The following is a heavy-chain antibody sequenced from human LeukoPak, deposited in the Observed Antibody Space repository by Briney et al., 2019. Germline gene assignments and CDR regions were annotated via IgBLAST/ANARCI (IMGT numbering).Heavy chain of an antibody. CDR2: ISGSGGST. D-gene: IGHD2-2*01. J-gene: IGHJ4*02. CDR3: ARGSGYCSGTSCYVDY. Sequence: PGGSLRLSCAASGFTFSSYAMSWVRQAPGKGLEWVSAISGSGGSTYYADSVKGRFTISRDNSKNTLYLQMNSLRAEDTAVYYCARGSGYCSGTSCYVDYWGQGTLVTVSS. V-gene: IGHV3-23*01. CDR1: GFTFSSYA.